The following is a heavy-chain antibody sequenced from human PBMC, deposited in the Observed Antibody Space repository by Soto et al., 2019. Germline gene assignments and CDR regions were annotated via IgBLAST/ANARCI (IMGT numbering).Heavy chain of an antibody. CDR1: GFTFSSYA. D-gene: IGHD3-10*01. CDR3: ARERGYYYGWGDRDV. Sequence: EVQLLESGGGLVQPGGSLRLSCAASGFTFSSYAMSWVRQAPGKGLEWVSGISGSGISTYYADSVKGRLTTARDNSKNTLYLQTTGVRAEDTAVYYCARERGYYYGWGDRDVLAQGTTVTVSS. V-gene: IGHV3-23*01. CDR2: ISGSGIST. J-gene: IGHJ6*02.